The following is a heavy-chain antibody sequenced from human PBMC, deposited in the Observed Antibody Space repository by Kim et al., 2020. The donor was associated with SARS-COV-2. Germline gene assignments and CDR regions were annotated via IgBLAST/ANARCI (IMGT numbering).Heavy chain of an antibody. CDR1: GYTFTTYA. D-gene: IGHD3-9*01. CDR2: INTNTGNP. J-gene: IGHJ3*02. Sequence: ASVKVSCKASGYTFTTYAMNWVRQAPGQGLEWMGWINTNTGNPTYAQGFTGRFVFSLDTSVSTAYLQISSLKAEETAVDYCAVRYFDLSSYNDAFDIWGQGTMVTVSS. V-gene: IGHV7-4-1*02. CDR3: AVRYFDLSSYNDAFDI.